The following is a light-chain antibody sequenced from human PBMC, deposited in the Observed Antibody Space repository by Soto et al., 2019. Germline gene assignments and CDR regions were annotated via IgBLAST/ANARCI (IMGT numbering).Light chain of an antibody. CDR3: SSYTSNSTPL. J-gene: IGLJ2*01. Sequence: QSALTQPASVSGSPGQSITIPCTGSSSDVGGYNYVSWYQQHPGKAPKLMIYEVSNRPSGVSNRFSGSKSGNTASLTISGLQAEDEADYYCSSYTSNSTPLFGGGTKLTVL. V-gene: IGLV2-14*01. CDR2: EVS. CDR1: SSDVGGYNY.